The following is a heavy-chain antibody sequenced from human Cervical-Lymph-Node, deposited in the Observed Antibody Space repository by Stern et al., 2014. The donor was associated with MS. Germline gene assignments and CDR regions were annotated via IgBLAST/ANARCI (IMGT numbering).Heavy chain of an antibody. CDR3: ALSSETSDRWYSLGYDL. CDR2: IFPVFGTP. J-gene: IGHJ5*02. Sequence: VQLVESAAEVTKPGSSAKGSCKASRGTFSKFPSSWVRQAPGQRLAWMGGIFPVFGTPTYAQEFRGRVTITADVSTSTVYMELSSLRSDDTAVYYCALSSETSDRWYSLGYDLWGQGTLVTVSS. CDR1: RGTFSKFP. D-gene: IGHD6-13*01. V-gene: IGHV1-69*01.